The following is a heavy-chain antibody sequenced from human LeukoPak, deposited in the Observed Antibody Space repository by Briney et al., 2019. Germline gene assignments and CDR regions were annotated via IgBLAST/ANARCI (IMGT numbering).Heavy chain of an antibody. CDR2: ISAYNGNT. CDR1: GYTFTSYG. V-gene: IGHV1-18*01. D-gene: IGHD1-26*01. Sequence: GASVKVSCKASGYTFTSYGISWVRQAPGQGLEWMGWISAYNGNTNYAQKLQGRVTMTTDTSTSTAYMELRSLRSDDTAVYYCARVNDSGSYYGPVDHWGQGTLVTVSS. J-gene: IGHJ5*02. CDR3: ARVNDSGSYYGPVDH.